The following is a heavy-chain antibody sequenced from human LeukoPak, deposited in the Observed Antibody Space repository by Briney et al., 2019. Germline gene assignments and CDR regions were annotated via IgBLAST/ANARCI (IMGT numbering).Heavy chain of an antibody. Sequence: EASVKVSCKASGYTFTSYGISWVRQAPGQGLEWMGRISAYNGNTNYAQKLQGRVTMTTDTSTRTAYMQLRSLRSDGTAGYYCARDRPYYYDSSGYRFDYWGQGALVTVSS. CDR1: GYTFTSYG. CDR3: ARDRPYYYDSSGYRFDY. V-gene: IGHV1-18*01. J-gene: IGHJ4*02. D-gene: IGHD3-22*01. CDR2: ISAYNGNT.